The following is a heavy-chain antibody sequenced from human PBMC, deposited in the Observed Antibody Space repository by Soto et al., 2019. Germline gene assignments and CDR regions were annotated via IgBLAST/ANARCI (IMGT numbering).Heavy chain of an antibody. Sequence: SETLSLTCTVSGGSIGSYYWSWVRQPPGKGLEWIGEIYHSGSTNYNPSLKSRVTISVDKSKNQFSLKLSSVTAADTAVYYCARDRSSSSSEGWFDPWGQGTLVTVSS. CDR2: IYHSGST. CDR3: ARDRSSSSSEGWFDP. CDR1: GGSIGSYY. V-gene: IGHV4-4*02. J-gene: IGHJ5*02. D-gene: IGHD6-6*01.